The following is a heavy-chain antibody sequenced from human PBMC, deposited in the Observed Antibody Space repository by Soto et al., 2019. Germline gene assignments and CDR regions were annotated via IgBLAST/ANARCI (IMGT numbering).Heavy chain of an antibody. V-gene: IGHV1-8*02. J-gene: IGHJ5*02. Sequence: GASVKVSCKASGYTFTSYAMHWVRQAPGQRLEWMGWMNPNSGNTGYAQKFQGRVTMTRNTSISTAYMELSSLRSEDTAVYYCEREGGNLNGFDHWGQGTLVTVS. CDR1: GYTFTSYA. CDR2: MNPNSGNT. CDR3: EREGGNLNGFDH. D-gene: IGHD1-26*01.